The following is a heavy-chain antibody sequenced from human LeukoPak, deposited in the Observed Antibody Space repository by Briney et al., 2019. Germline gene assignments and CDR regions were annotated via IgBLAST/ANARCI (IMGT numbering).Heavy chain of an antibody. D-gene: IGHD6-13*01. CDR3: ARGGSSWLTDNWFDP. V-gene: IGHV3-33*01. Sequence: GGSLRLSCAASGFTFSSYGMHWVRQAPVKGPEWVAVIWYDGSNQYYADPVKGRFTISRDNSKNTLSLQMNSPRAEDTAVYYCARGGSSWLTDNWFDPWGQGPLVTVSS. CDR2: IWYDGSNQ. CDR1: GFTFSSYG. J-gene: IGHJ5*02.